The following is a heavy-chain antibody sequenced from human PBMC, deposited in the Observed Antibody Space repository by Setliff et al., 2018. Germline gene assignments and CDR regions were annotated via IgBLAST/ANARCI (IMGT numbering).Heavy chain of an antibody. V-gene: IGHV3-11*06. Sequence: GGSLRLSCAVSGCRVSDYSMNWFRQTPGRGLEWISYISFTGSRTVYPDSVRGRFTISRDEAKDTVYLQMNSLTAEDTAVYYCASAEVVVAPWGQGTLVTVSS. D-gene: IGHD2-15*01. CDR1: GCRVSDYS. J-gene: IGHJ4*02. CDR2: ISFTGSRT. CDR3: ASAEVVVAP.